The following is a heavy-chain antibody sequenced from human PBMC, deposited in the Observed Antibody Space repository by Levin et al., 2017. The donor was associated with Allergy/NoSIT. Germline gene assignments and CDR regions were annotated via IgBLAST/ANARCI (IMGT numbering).Heavy chain of an antibody. D-gene: IGHD3-10*01. Sequence: GGSLRLSCKASGYTFTSYGISWVRQAPGQGLEWMGWISAYNGNTNYAQKLQGRVTMTTDTSTSTAYMELRSLRSDDTAVYYCARDHLRGSGSSYNWFDPWGQGTLVTVSS. CDR1: GYTFTSYG. CDR3: ARDHLRGSGSSYNWFDP. J-gene: IGHJ5*02. V-gene: IGHV1-18*01. CDR2: ISAYNGNT.